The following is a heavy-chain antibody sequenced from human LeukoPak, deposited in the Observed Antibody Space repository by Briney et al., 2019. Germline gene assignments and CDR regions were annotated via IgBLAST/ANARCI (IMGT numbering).Heavy chain of an antibody. V-gene: IGHV4-34*01. J-gene: IGHJ4*02. Sequence: SETLSLTCAVYGGSFSGYYWSWIRQPPGKGLQWIGEINHSGSTNYNPSLKSRVTMSVDTSKNQFSLKLSSVTAADTAVYYCARGLGLERPGGFDYWGQGTLVTVSS. CDR3: ARGLGLERPGGFDY. CDR1: GGSFSGYY. D-gene: IGHD1-1*01. CDR2: INHSGST.